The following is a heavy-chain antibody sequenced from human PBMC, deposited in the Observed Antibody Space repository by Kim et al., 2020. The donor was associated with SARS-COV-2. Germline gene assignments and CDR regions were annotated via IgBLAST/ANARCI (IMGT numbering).Heavy chain of an antibody. J-gene: IGHJ4*02. CDR3: TRVHYDYIWGSYRGFDY. Sequence: VKGRVTISRDDSKSIAYLQMNSLKTEDTAVYYCTRVHYDYIWGSYRGFDYWGQGTLVTVSS. D-gene: IGHD3-16*02. V-gene: IGHV3-49*02.